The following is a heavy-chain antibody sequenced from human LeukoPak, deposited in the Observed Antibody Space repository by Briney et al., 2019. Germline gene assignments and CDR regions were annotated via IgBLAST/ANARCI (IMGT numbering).Heavy chain of an antibody. CDR3: ARVAYGYSVDY. J-gene: IGHJ4*02. D-gene: IGHD5-18*01. V-gene: IGHV3-11*06. Sequence: SGGSLRLSWAASGFTFSDYYMSWIRQAPGKGLEWVSYISSSSSYTNYADSVKGRFTISRDNAKNSLYLQMNSLRAEDAAVYYCARVAYGYSVDYWGQGTLVTVSS. CDR2: ISSSSSYT. CDR1: GFTFSDYY.